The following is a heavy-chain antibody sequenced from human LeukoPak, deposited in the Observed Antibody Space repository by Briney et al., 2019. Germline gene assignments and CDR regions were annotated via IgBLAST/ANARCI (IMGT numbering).Heavy chain of an antibody. J-gene: IGHJ4*02. CDR3: VKAQYDFWSGLDY. D-gene: IGHD3-3*01. CDR1: GFTFSRYP. CDR2: ISGNGGST. V-gene: IGHV3-64D*09. Sequence: PGGSLRLSCSASGFTFSRYPMHCVRQAPGKGLEYVSAISGNGGSTYYADSVKGRFTISRDNSKNTLYLQMSSLRTEDTAIYYCVKAQYDFWSGLDYWGQGTLVTVSS.